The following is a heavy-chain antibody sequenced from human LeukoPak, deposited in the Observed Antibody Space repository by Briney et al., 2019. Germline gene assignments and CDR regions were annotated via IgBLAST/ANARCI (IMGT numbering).Heavy chain of an antibody. CDR3: ARVVSTSGKFYMDV. Sequence: GGSLRLSCAASGFSVSDFYMTWIRQSPGTGLEWISYMSVTGRTIYYVNSVRGRFTISRDNNKNSLDLQMNSLGSDDTAVYYCARVVSTSGKFYMDVWGTGTTVTVSS. D-gene: IGHD1-1*01. J-gene: IGHJ6*03. CDR2: MSVTGRTI. V-gene: IGHV3-11*04. CDR1: GFSVSDFY.